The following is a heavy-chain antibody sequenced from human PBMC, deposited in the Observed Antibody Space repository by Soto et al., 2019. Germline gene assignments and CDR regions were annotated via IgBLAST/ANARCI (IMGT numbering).Heavy chain of an antibody. Sequence: GGSLRLSCAASGFRFRTYWMRWVRQAPGKGLQWVATIKPDGSDKYYLDSVEGRFTISRDNAKVTLLVQINSLTAEDTAVYYCASGGWETPIWGQGTLVTVSS. CDR2: IKPDGSDK. CDR1: GFRFRTYW. J-gene: IGHJ4*02. CDR3: ASGGWETPI. D-gene: IGHD1-26*01. V-gene: IGHV3-7*03.